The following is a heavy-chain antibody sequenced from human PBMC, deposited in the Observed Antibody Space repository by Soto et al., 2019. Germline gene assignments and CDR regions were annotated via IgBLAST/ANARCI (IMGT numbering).Heavy chain of an antibody. D-gene: IGHD3-10*01. CDR2: IYYSGST. V-gene: IGHV4-59*01. J-gene: IGHJ6*02. Sequence: LETLSLTCTVSGGSISSYYWSWIRQPPGKGLEWIGYIYYSGSTNYNPSLKSRVTISVDTSKNQFSLKLSSVTAADTAVYYCAREGMVRGVSDYYYGMDVWGQGTTVTVSS. CDR3: AREGMVRGVSDYYYGMDV. CDR1: GGSISSYY.